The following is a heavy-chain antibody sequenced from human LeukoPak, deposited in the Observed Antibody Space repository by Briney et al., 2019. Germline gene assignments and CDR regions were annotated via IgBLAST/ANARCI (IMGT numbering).Heavy chain of an antibody. J-gene: IGHJ5*02. V-gene: IGHV3-23*01. Sequence: GGSLRLSCAAAGFTFNNYAMSWVRQAPGKGLKWVSGISSGGSTYYADSVKGRFTISRDNAKNTLYLQMNSLRAEDTAVYYCASRQMAAAGFDPWGQGTLVTVSS. CDR1: GFTFNNYA. CDR3: ASRQMAAAGFDP. D-gene: IGHD6-13*01. CDR2: ISSGGST.